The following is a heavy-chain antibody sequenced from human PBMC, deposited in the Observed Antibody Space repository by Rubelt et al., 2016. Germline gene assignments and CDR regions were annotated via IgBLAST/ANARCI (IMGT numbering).Heavy chain of an antibody. CDR2: IHYTGST. V-gene: IGHV4-39*01. CDR1: GGSISSSSYN. CDR3: AGRTNWFDP. J-gene: IGHJ5*02. Sequence: QVQLQESGPGLVKPSETLSLTCTVSGGSISSSSYNWGWIRQTPGKGLEWIGSIHYTGSTFYDPSLQSRVTISLDTSKNQFSLKLTSVTAADTAVYYCAGRTNWFDPWGQGTLVTVSS.